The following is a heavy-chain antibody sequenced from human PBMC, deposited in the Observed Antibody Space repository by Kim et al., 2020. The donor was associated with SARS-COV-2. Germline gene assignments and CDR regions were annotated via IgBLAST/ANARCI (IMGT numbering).Heavy chain of an antibody. J-gene: IGHJ4*02. D-gene: IGHD3-9*01. CDR2: ISWNSGSI. CDR3: AKALGSGTGYYPRGDFDY. V-gene: IGHV3-9*01. Sequence: GGSLRLSCAASGFTFDDYAMHWVRQAPGKGLEWVSGISWNSGSIGYADSVKGRFTISRDNAKNSLYLQMNSLRAEDTALYYCAKALGSGTGYYPRGDFDYWGQGTLVTVSS. CDR1: GFTFDDYA.